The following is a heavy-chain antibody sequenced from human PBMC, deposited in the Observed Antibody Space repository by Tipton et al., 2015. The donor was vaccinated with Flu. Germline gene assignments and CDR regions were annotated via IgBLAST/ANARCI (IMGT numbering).Heavy chain of an antibody. CDR3: AREPPPKLGWDYYGMDV. Sequence: TLSLTCTVSGASITSGNNYWSWIRQTAETGLEWIGRFYTGGGTRYNPSLRSRVYISVDTSKNQFSLKLSSVTAADTAVYYCAREPPPKLGWDYYGMDVWGQGITVTVSS. V-gene: IGHV4-61*02. CDR1: GASITSGNNY. CDR2: FYTGGGT. D-gene: IGHD6-19*01. J-gene: IGHJ6*02.